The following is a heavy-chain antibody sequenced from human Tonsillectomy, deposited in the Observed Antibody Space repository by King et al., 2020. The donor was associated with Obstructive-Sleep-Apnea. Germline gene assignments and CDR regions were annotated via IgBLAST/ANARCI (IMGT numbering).Heavy chain of an antibody. J-gene: IGHJ4*02. CDR3: ARARMNRYPLGWR. Sequence: VQLVESGGGLVQPGGSLRLSCAASGFTFNKYWMSWVRQAPGKGLEWVANIKEDGSEKYYVDSVKGRFTISRDNAKNSLYLQMNSLRAEDTAVYYCARARMNRYPLGWRWGTGPLVTVSS. CDR2: IKEDGSEK. D-gene: IGHD2-15*01. CDR1: GFTFNKYW. V-gene: IGHV3-7*01.